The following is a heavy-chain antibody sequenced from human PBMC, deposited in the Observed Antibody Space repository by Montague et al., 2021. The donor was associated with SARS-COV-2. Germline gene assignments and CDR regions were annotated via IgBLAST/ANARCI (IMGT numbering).Heavy chain of an antibody. CDR1: GDSITNHY. D-gene: IGHD3-10*01. J-gene: IGHJ4*02. CDR3: ARDRFDFGAGRQGTIDF. Sequence: SETLSLTCSVSGDSITNHYWSWIRLPAGKGLEWIGRMHFTGKTNFSPFFSSRLTMSADTSKNQFSLKLTSVTAADTAIYFCARDRFDFGAGRQGTIDFWGQRTLVTVSS. CDR2: MHFTGKT. V-gene: IGHV4-4*07.